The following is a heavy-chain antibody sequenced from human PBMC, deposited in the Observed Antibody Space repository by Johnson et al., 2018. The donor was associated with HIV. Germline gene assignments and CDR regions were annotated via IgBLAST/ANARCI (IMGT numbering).Heavy chain of an antibody. CDR3: AKDIKAAQMEAFDI. J-gene: IGHJ3*02. D-gene: IGHD5-24*01. V-gene: IGHV3-7*05. CDR2: IKQDGSEK. CDR1: GFTFSSYW. Sequence: VQLVESGGGLVQPGGSLRLSCAASGFTFSSYWMSWVRQAPGKGLEWVANIKQDGSEKYYVDSVKGRFTISRDNAKNSLYLQMNSLRAEDTALYHCAKDIKAAQMEAFDIWGQGTMVTVSS.